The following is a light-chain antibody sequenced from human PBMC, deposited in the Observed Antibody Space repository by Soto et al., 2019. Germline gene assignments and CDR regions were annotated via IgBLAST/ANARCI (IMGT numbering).Light chain of an antibody. J-gene: IGLJ2*01. CDR3: CSYAGSSTHVV. CDR2: EGS. Sequence: QSALTQPASVSGSPGQSITISYTGTSSDVGTSNLVSWYQQCPGKAPKLMIYEGSKRPSGVSNRFSGSKSGNTASLTISGLQAEDEADYYCCSYAGSSTHVVFVGGTKLTVL. V-gene: IGLV2-23*01. CDR1: SSDVGTSNL.